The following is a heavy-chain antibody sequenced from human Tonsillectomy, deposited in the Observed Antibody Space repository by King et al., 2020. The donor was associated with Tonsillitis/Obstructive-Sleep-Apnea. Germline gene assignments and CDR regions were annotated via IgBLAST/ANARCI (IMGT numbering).Heavy chain of an antibody. D-gene: IGHD2-15*01. Sequence: VQLVESGGGVVQPGRSLRLSCAASGFTFSSYAMHWVRQAPGKGLEWVAVISYDGSNKYYADSVKGRFTLSRDNSKNTLYLQMNSLRAEDTAVYYCARVKGGVSVVVNGMDVWGQGTTVTVSS. CDR1: GFTFSSYA. V-gene: IGHV3-30*04. CDR2: ISYDGSNK. CDR3: ARVKGGVSVVVNGMDV. J-gene: IGHJ6*02.